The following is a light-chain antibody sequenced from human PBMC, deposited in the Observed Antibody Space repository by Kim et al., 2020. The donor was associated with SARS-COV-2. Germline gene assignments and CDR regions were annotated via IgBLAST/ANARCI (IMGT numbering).Light chain of an antibody. J-gene: IGLJ2*01. Sequence: GQRVTLSCSGSSSNIGRNPVSWYQQVPGTAPKFLIYSNSRRPSGVPDRFSGSSSGTAASLAISGLQSEDEADYYCASWDDSLHGPVFGGGTQLTVL. CDR3: ASWDDSLHGPV. CDR2: SNS. CDR1: SSNIGRNP. V-gene: IGLV1-44*01.